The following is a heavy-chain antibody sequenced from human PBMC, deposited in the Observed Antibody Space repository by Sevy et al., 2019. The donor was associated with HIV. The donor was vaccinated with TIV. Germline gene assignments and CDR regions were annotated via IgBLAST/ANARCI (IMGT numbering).Heavy chain of an antibody. J-gene: IGHJ3*02. D-gene: IGHD6-19*01. V-gene: IGHV3-7*01. Sequence: GGSLRLSCAASGFTFSTYWMSWVRQAPGKGLEWVANINQDGSEKYYVDSVKGRFTISRDNAKNSLYLQMNSLRAEDTAVYYCAIPYSSASHGTFDIWGQGTMVTVSS. CDR2: INQDGSEK. CDR3: AIPYSSASHGTFDI. CDR1: GFTFSTYW.